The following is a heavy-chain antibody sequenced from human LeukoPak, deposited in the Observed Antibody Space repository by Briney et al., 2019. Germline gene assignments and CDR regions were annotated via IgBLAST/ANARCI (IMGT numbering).Heavy chain of an antibody. V-gene: IGHV4-30-4*02. CDR3: ARGRSNYYGMDV. CDR2: IYYSGNT. D-gene: IGHD1-26*01. J-gene: IGHJ6*02. Sequence: PSETLSLTCTVSGGSISSGDYYWSWIRQPPGKGLEWIGFIYYSGNTYYNSSLKRRVTISVDTTENQFSLKVSSVTAADTAVYYCARGRSNYYGMDVWGQGTTVTVSS. CDR1: GGSISSGDYY.